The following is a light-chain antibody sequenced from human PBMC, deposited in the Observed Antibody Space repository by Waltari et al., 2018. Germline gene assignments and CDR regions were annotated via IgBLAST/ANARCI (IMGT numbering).Light chain of an antibody. CDR1: SADVGGYNL. CDR3: CSYGGVNTLGVL. V-gene: IGLV2-23*02. Sequence: QSALTQPASVSGSPGQSITITCTGSSADVGGYNLVSWYQHHPGQAPRPRFSEVNERPSGIPSRFSGSKSGNTASLTISGLQIEDEADYYCCSYGGVNTLGVLFGGGSKLTV. CDR2: EVN. J-gene: IGLJ2*01.